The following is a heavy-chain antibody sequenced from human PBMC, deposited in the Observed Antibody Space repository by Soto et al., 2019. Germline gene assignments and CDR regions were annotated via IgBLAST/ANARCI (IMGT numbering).Heavy chain of an antibody. D-gene: IGHD3-10*01. V-gene: IGHV4-59*01. CDR3: ARGWPGFGELFTSYFDS. CDR2: IYYSGST. CDR1: GGSIIRYD. J-gene: IGHJ4*02. Sequence: PSETLSLTCTVSGGSIIRYDWSWIRQPPGKGLEWIGYIYYSGSTNYNPSLKSRVTISVDTSKNQFSLKLSSVTAADTAVYYCARGWPGFGELFTSYFDSWGQGTLVTVSS.